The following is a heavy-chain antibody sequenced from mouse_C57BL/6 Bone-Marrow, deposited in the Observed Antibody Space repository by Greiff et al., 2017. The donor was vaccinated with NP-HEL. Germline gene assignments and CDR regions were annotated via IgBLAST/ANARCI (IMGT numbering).Heavy chain of an antibody. V-gene: IGHV1-59*01. Sequence: QVQLQQPGAELVRPGTSVKLSCKASGYTFTSYWMHWVKQRPGQGLAWIGVIDPSDSYTNYNQKFKGKATLTVDTSSSTAYMQLSSLTSEDSAVYYCARRAYYYGSSYPFFDYWGQGTTLTVSS. CDR2: IDPSDSYT. D-gene: IGHD1-1*01. J-gene: IGHJ2*01. CDR3: ARRAYYYGSSYPFFDY. CDR1: GYTFTSYW.